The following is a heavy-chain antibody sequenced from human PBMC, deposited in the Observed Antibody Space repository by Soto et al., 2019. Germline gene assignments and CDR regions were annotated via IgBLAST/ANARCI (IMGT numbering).Heavy chain of an antibody. J-gene: IGHJ4*02. CDR3: ARHPYGENYFDY. CDR1: GGSISSSSYY. V-gene: IGHV4-39*01. D-gene: IGHD3-10*01. CDR2: IYYSGST. Sequence: QLQLQESGPGLVKPSETLSLTCTVSGGSISSSSYYWGWIRQPPGKGLEWIGSIYYSGSTYYNPSLKSRVTISVDTSKNQFSLKLSSVTAADTAVYYCARHPYGENYFDYWGQGTLVTVSS.